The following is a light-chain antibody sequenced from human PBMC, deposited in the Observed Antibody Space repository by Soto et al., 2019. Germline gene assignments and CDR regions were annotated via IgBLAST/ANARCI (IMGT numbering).Light chain of an antibody. Sequence: EIVLTQSPATLSLSPGERATLSCRASQRVSSSSLAWYQHKPGQSPRLLIFGVSSRATDIPDRFSGSGSGTDFTLTINRLEPEYFAVYFCQPYSISSTLGQGTRVDIK. CDR1: QRVSSSS. J-gene: IGKJ1*01. CDR2: GVS. CDR3: QPYSISST. V-gene: IGKV3-20*01.